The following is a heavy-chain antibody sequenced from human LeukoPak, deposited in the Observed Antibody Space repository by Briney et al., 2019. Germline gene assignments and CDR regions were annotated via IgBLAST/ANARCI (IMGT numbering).Heavy chain of an antibody. CDR2: TYYRSKWYN. D-gene: IGHD3-22*01. V-gene: IGHV6-1*01. J-gene: IGHJ3*02. CDR3: ARVPYYYDSSGKRVETDAFDI. CDR1: GDSVSSNSAA. Sequence: SQTLSLTCAISGDSVSSNSAAWNWIRQSPSRGLEWLGRTYYRSKWYNDYAVSVKSRITINPDTSKNQFSLQLNSVTPEDTAVYYCARVPYYYDSSGKRVETDAFDIWGQGTMVTVSS.